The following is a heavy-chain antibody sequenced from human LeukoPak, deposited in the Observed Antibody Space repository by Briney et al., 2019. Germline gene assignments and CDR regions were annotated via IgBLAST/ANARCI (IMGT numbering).Heavy chain of an antibody. CDR3: ARGSGGRGAYYYYGMDV. V-gene: IGHV3-30*04. J-gene: IGHJ6*04. CDR2: ISYDGSNK. CDR1: GFTFSSYA. D-gene: IGHD2-15*01. Sequence: XGSLRLSCAASGFTFSSYAMHWVRQAPGKGLEWVAVISYDGSNKYYADSVKGRFTISRDNSKNTLYLQMNSLRAEDTAVYYCARGSGGRGAYYYYGMDVWGKGTTVTVSS.